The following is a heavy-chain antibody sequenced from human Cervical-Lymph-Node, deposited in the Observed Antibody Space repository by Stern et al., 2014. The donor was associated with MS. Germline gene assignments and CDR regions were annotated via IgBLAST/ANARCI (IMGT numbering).Heavy chain of an antibody. CDR2: LDWDGDK. CDR3: VRAREGYYFDY. D-gene: IGHD2-21*01. Sequence: QVTLKESGPALVKPTQTLTLTCTFSGFSLSTTGMCLSWIRQPPGKALEWLALLDWDGDKYYSPALKTRLTISKDTSKNQVVLTMTNMAPLDTATYFYVRAREGYYFDYWGQGIPVTVSS. CDR1: GFSLSTTGMC. V-gene: IGHV2-70*01. J-gene: IGHJ4*02.